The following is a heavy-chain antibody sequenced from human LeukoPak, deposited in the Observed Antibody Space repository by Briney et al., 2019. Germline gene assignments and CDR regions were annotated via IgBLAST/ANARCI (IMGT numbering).Heavy chain of an antibody. J-gene: IGHJ4*02. V-gene: IGHV1-8*01. CDR1: GYTFTSYD. CDR3: ARDKAAAGAYDY. D-gene: IGHD6-13*01. CDR2: MNPNSGNT. Sequence: GASVKVSCKASGYTFTSYDINWVRQATGQGLEWMGWMNPNSGNTGYAQKFQGRVTMTRNTSISTAYMELSSLRSEDTAVYYCARDKAAAGAYDYWGQGTLVTVSS.